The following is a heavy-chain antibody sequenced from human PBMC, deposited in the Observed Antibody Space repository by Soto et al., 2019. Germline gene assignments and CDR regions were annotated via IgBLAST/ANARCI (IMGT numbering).Heavy chain of an antibody. D-gene: IGHD3-22*01. J-gene: IGHJ4*02. CDR3: ARMVWYYDSSGYPGFDY. V-gene: IGHV4-59*01. CDR1: GGSISSYY. CDR2: IYYSGST. Sequence: SETLSLTCTVSGGSISSYYWSWIRQPPGKGLEWIGYIYYSGSTNYNPSLKSRVTISVDTSKNQFSLKLSSVTAADTAVYYCARMVWYYDSSGYPGFDYWGQGTLVTVSS.